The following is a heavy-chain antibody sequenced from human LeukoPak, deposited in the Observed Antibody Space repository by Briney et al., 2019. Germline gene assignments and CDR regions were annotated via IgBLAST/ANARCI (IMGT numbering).Heavy chain of an antibody. CDR3: ARDGGGPLD. V-gene: IGHV3-7*01. Sequence: GGSLRLSCAGSGFTFRDDWMSWVRQAPGKGLEWVANIKQEGNEKNYLDSVKGRFTIFRDNARNSLYLQMNRLRADDTAVYYCARDGGGPLDWGQGTLVTVSS. D-gene: IGHD3-10*01. CDR2: IKQEGNEK. CDR1: GFTFRDDW. J-gene: IGHJ4*02.